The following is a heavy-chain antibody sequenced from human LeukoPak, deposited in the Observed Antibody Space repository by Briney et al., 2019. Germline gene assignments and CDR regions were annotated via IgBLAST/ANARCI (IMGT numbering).Heavy chain of an antibody. CDR2: ISAYNGNT. Sequence: ASVKVSCKASGYTFTSYGISWVRQAPGQGLEWMGWISAYNGNTNYAQKFQGRVTMTTDTSTSTAYMELRSLRSDDTAVYYCATVPIVATISGLFDYWGQGTLVTVSS. J-gene: IGHJ4*02. V-gene: IGHV1-18*01. CDR1: GYTFTSYG. CDR3: ATVPIVATISGLFDY. D-gene: IGHD5-12*01.